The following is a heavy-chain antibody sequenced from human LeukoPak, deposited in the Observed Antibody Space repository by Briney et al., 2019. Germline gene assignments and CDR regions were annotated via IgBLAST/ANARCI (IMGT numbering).Heavy chain of an antibody. CDR3: ATNTIVGVVTKENYYYSYMDV. D-gene: IGHD3-3*01. CDR2: INDSGST. Sequence: SETLCLTCAASGCSISGYDWSWIRQPPGKGLEWIGYINDSGSTNYNPALKSRVTISVDTSKNQFSLKLSSVTAADTAVYHWATNTIVGVVTKENYYYSYMDVWGKGTTVTVSS. CDR1: GCSISGYD. V-gene: IGHV4-59*08. J-gene: IGHJ6*03.